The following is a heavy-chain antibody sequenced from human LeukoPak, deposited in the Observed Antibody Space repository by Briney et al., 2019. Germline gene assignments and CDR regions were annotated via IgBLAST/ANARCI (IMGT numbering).Heavy chain of an antibody. Sequence: GGSLRLSCAASGFTFSSYSMNWVRQAPGKGLEWVSYISSSSTYIYYADSVKGRFTISRDNAKNSLYLQMNSLRAEDTAVYYCAREDDYAFDYWGQGTLVTVSS. CDR1: GFTFSSYS. J-gene: IGHJ4*02. V-gene: IGHV3-21*01. CDR2: ISSSSTYI. D-gene: IGHD4/OR15-4a*01. CDR3: AREDDYAFDY.